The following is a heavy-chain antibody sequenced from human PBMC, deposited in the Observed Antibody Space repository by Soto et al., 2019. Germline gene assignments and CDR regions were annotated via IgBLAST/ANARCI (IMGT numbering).Heavy chain of an antibody. V-gene: IGHV4-30-4*01. J-gene: IGHJ4*02. CDR3: ARVGTYYYDSSGYPFDY. Sequence: PSETLSLTCTVSGGSLSSGEYYWSWIRQPPGKGLEWIGYIYYSGSTYYNPSLKSRVTISVDTSKNQFSLKLSSVTAADTAVYYCARVGTYYYDSSGYPFDYWGQGTLVTVSS. D-gene: IGHD3-22*01. CDR1: GGSLSSGEYY. CDR2: IYYSGST.